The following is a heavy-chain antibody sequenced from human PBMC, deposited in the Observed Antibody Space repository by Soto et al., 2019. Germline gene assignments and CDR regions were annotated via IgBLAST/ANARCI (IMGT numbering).Heavy chain of an antibody. V-gene: IGHV1-18*04. CDR2: INPYSGNT. Sequence: QVQLVQSGAEVKKPGASVKVSCKASGYTFSNYGLSWVRQAPGQGLEWMGWINPYSGNTKYIQKLQGRVTLTTDTSTSTAYMELRSLRSDDTAVYYCARANQSQYRRGDNWFDPWGQGTLVTVSS. D-gene: IGHD3-10*01. CDR3: ARANQSQYRRGDNWFDP. J-gene: IGHJ5*02. CDR1: GYTFSNYG.